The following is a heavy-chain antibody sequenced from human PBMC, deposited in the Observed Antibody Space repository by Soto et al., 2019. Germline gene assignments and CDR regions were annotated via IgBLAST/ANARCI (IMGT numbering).Heavy chain of an antibody. D-gene: IGHD5-18*01. Sequence: ASVKVSCKASGGTFSSYAISWVRQAPGQGLEWMGGIIPIFGTANYAQKFQGRVTITADESTSTAYMELSSLRSEDTAVYYCARDGTRYSYGYSFLGYYYYGMDVWGQGTTVTVSS. V-gene: IGHV1-69*13. CDR2: IIPIFGTA. CDR1: GGTFSSYA. CDR3: ARDGTRYSYGYSFLGYYYYGMDV. J-gene: IGHJ6*02.